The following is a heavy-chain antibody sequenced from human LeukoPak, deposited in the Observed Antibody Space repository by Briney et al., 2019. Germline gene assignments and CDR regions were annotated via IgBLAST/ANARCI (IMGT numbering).Heavy chain of an antibody. V-gene: IGHV1-2*02. Sequence: GASVKVSCKASGYTFTGYYMHWVRQAPGQGLEWMGWINPNSGGTNYAQKFQGRVTMTRDTSISTAYMELSRLRSDDTAVYYCARDAKYCSGGSCYSLYYYYYMDVWGKGTTVTVSS. CDR1: GYTFTGYY. CDR3: ARDAKYCSGGSCYSLYYYYYMDV. J-gene: IGHJ6*03. D-gene: IGHD2-15*01. CDR2: INPNSGGT.